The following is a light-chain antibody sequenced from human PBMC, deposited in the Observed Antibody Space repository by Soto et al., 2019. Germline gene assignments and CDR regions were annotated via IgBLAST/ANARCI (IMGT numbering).Light chain of an antibody. CDR3: QHYNTYSPVT. Sequence: DIQMTQSPSTLSASVGDRVTITCWASQSVNTYLAWYQQKPGKAPTLLIYKASNLQSGVPSRFSGSGSGTDFTLTISSLQPDDFATYYCQHYNTYSPVTFGGGTKVEI. J-gene: IGKJ4*01. V-gene: IGKV1-5*03. CDR1: QSVNTY. CDR2: KAS.